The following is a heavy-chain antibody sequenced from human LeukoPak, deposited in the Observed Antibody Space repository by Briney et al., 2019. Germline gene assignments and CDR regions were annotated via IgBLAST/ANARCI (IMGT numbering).Heavy chain of an antibody. Sequence: ASVKVSCKASGYTFTSYAMHWVRQAPGQRLEWMGWINAGNGNTKYSQKFQGRVTITGDTSASTAYMELSSLRSEDTAVYYCARNGGCYRFDYWGQGTLVTVSS. CDR1: GYTFTSYA. V-gene: IGHV1-3*01. D-gene: IGHD2-8*01. CDR2: INAGNGNT. J-gene: IGHJ4*02. CDR3: ARNGGCYRFDY.